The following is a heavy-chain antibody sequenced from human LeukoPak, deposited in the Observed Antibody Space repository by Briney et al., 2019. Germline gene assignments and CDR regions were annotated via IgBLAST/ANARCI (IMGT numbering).Heavy chain of an antibody. CDR1: GGTFSSYA. CDR3: ASGEYSSSWYANPFDP. Sequence: SVKVSCKASGGTFSSYAISWVRQAPGQGLEWMGGIIPIFGTANYAQKFQGRVTITTDESTSTAYMELSSLRSEDTAVYYCASGEYSSSWYANPFDPWGQGTLVTVSS. J-gene: IGHJ5*02. D-gene: IGHD6-13*01. CDR2: IIPIFGTA. V-gene: IGHV1-69*05.